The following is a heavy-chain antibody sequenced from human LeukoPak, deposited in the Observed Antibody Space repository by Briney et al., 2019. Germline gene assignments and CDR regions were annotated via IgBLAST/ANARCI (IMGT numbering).Heavy chain of an antibody. Sequence: GGSLRLSCAASGFTFSSYGMHWVRQAPGKGLEWVAVISYDGSNKYYADSVKGRFTISRDNSKNTLYLQMNSLRAEDTAVYYCAKERVVPAAPYYYYGMDVWGQGTTVIVSS. CDR1: GFTFSSYG. CDR3: AKERVVPAAPYYYYGMDV. J-gene: IGHJ6*02. V-gene: IGHV3-30*18. CDR2: ISYDGSNK. D-gene: IGHD2-2*01.